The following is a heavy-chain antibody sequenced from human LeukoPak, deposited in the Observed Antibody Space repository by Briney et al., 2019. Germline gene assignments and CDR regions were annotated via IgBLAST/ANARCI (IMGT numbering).Heavy chain of an antibody. CDR1: GYTFTGQY. J-gene: IGHJ4*02. CDR3: ARDKVGANFFDY. Sequence: ASVKVSCKASGYTFTGQYMHWVRQAPGQGLEWMGIINPSGGSTSYAQKFQGRVTMTRDTSTSTVYMELSSLRSEDTAVYYCARDKVGANFFDYWGQGTLVTVSS. CDR2: INPSGGST. V-gene: IGHV1-46*01. D-gene: IGHD1-26*01.